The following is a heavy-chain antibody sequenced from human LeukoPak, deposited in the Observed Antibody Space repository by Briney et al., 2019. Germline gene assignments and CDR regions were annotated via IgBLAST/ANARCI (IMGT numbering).Heavy chain of an antibody. J-gene: IGHJ5*02. CDR3: AREVTTMTTGWFDP. CDR1: GGSISSYY. V-gene: IGHV4-4*08. Sequence: SETLSLTCTVSGGSISSYYWSWIRQPPGKGLEWLGSLQSRVSISIDTSKNQISLKLYSVTAADTAVYYCAREVTTMTTGWFDPWGRGTPVTVS. D-gene: IGHD4-17*01.